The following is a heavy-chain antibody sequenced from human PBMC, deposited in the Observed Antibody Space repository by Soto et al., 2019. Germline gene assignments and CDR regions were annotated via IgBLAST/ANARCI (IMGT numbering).Heavy chain of an antibody. D-gene: IGHD5-12*01. CDR3: ARDLRGGYVYYYAMDV. Sequence: ASETLSLTCAVSGGSISSSNWWSWVRHPPGKGLEWIGEIYHSGSTNYNPSLKSRVTISVDKSKNQFSLKLSSVTAADTAVYYCARDLRGGYVYYYAMDVWGQGTTVTVSS. V-gene: IGHV4-4*02. CDR2: IYHSGST. CDR1: GGSISSSNW. J-gene: IGHJ6*02.